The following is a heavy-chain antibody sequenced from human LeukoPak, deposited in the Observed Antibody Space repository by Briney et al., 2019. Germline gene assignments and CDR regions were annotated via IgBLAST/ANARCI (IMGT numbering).Heavy chain of an antibody. J-gene: IGHJ4*02. Sequence: PSETLSLTCTVSGGSISSSDYYWGWIRQPPGKGLEWIGSIYYSGSTYYNPSLKSRVTISVDTSKNQFSLKLSSVTAADTAVYYCARDRRVGAALDYWGQGTLVTVSS. CDR1: GGSISSSDYY. V-gene: IGHV4-39*07. CDR3: ARDRRVGAALDY. CDR2: IYYSGST. D-gene: IGHD2-15*01.